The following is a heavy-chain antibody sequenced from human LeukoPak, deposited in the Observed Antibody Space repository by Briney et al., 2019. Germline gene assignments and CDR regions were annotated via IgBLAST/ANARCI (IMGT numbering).Heavy chain of an antibody. V-gene: IGHV1-2*02. Sequence: GASVKVSCKASGYTFTGYYMHWGRQAPGQGREGMGWINPNSGGTNYAQKFQGRVTMTRDTSISTAYMELSRLRCDDRGVDYCARGTYYDYVWGSYNHYYYYMDVWGKGTTVTISS. D-gene: IGHD3-16*01. CDR2: INPNSGGT. CDR3: ARGTYYDYVWGSYNHYYYYMDV. J-gene: IGHJ6*03. CDR1: GYTFTGYY.